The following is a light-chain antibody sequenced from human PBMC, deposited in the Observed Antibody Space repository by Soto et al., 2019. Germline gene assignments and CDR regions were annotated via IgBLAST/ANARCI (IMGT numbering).Light chain of an antibody. V-gene: IGLV2-14*01. CDR1: SSDVGGYNY. Sequence: SVLTQPASVYGSPGRSITISCTGTSSDVGGYNYVSWYQQHPGKAPKFMIYDVSNRPSGVSNRFSGSKSGNTASLTISGLQAEDEADYYCSSYTTSNTRQIVFGTGTKVTVL. CDR3: SSYTTSNTRQIV. J-gene: IGLJ1*01. CDR2: DVS.